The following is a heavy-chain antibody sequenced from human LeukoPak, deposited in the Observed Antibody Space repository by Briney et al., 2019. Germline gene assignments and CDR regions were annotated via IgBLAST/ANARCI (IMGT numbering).Heavy chain of an antibody. D-gene: IGHD5-12*01. CDR1: GFIFSSYA. V-gene: IGHV3-23*01. CDR3: AKTRGGVVATTSDN. CDR2: ISGSGDSI. Sequence: GGSLRLSCAASGFIFSSYAMSWVRQAPGKGLEWVSVISGSGDSIYDADSVKGRFTISRDNSKNPLYLQMNSLRVEDTAVYYCAKTRGGVVATTSDNWGQGTLVTVSS. J-gene: IGHJ4*02.